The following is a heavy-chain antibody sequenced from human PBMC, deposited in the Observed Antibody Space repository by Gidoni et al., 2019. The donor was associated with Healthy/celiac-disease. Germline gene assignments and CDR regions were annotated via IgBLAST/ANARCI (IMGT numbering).Heavy chain of an antibody. V-gene: IGHV5-51*01. CDR1: AYSFTSYW. D-gene: IGHD5-18*01. CDR2: IYPGDSDT. CDR3: ARPGRDGYSYAGAFDY. Sequence: EVQLVQSGAEVKKPGESLKISCTGSAYSFTSYWIGWVRQMPGKGLEWMGIIYPGDSDTRYSPSFQGQVTISADKSISTAYLQWSSLKASDTAMYYCARPGRDGYSYAGAFDYWGQGTLVTVSS. J-gene: IGHJ4*02.